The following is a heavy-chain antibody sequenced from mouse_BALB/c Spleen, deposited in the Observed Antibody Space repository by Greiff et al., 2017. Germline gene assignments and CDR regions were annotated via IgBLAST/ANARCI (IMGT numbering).Heavy chain of an antibody. Sequence: VQGVESGPGLVAPSQSLSITCTVSGFSLTSYGVHWVRQPPGKGLEWLGVIWAGGSTNYNSALMSRLSISKDNSKSQVFLKMNSLQTDDTAMYYCAREQLGLHFAYWGQGTLVTVSA. CDR1: GFSLTSYG. V-gene: IGHV2-9*02. CDR2: IWAGGST. CDR3: AREQLGLHFAY. D-gene: IGHD3-1*01. J-gene: IGHJ3*01.